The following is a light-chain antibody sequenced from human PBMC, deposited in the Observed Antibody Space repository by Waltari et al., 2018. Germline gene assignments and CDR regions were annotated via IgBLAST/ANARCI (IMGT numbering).Light chain of an antibody. CDR1: SFWYSGNRKNY. V-gene: IGKV4-1*01. CDR2: GAS. CDR3: QQYDELPLT. J-gene: IGKJ4*01. Sequence: SFWYSGNRKNYLAWYQQKPVQPPRLCIYGASTRESGVPDRFSGSGSGTDFTLTISSLQAEDVAVYYCQQYDELPLTFGGGTKVEIK.